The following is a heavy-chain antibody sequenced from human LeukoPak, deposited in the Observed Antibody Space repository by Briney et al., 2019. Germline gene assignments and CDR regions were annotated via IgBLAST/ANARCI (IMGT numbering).Heavy chain of an antibody. J-gene: IGHJ4*02. Sequence: GGSLRLSCAASGFTFNSFAMHWVRQAPGKGLEWVAVTSYDGSNKYSADSVKGRFTISRDNAKNSLYLQMNSLRVEDTAVYYCAKVAKYYYGSETYYFFEHWGQGTPVTASS. CDR3: AKVAKYYYGSETYYFFEH. V-gene: IGHV3-30*04. CDR1: GFTFNSFA. D-gene: IGHD3-10*01. CDR2: TSYDGSNK.